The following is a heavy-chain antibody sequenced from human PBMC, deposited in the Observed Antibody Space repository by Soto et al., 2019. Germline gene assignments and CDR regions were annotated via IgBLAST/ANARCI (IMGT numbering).Heavy chain of an antibody. D-gene: IGHD1-26*01. CDR3: ARGAGTRASYYYYGMHV. CDR1: GYTFTSYD. Sequence: ASVKVSCKASGYTFTSYDINWVRQATGQGREWMGWMNPNSGNTGYAQKFQGRVTMTRNTSISTAYMELSSLRSEDTAVYYCARGAGTRASYYYYGMHVWGQGTTVTGS. V-gene: IGHV1-8*01. J-gene: IGHJ6*02. CDR2: MNPNSGNT.